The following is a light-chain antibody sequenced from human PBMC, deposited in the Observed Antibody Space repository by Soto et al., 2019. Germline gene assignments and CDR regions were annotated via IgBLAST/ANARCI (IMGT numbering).Light chain of an antibody. V-gene: IGLV1-40*01. CDR3: QSYDSSLSGSV. CDR1: SSNIGAGYD. CDR2: GNS. J-gene: IGLJ3*02. Sequence: QAVVTQPPSVSGAPGQRVTISCTGSSSNIGAGYDVHWYQQLPGPAPKLLIYGNSHRPSGVPDRFSGSKSGTSASLAITGLQAEDEADYYCQSYDSSLSGSVFGGGTKVTVL.